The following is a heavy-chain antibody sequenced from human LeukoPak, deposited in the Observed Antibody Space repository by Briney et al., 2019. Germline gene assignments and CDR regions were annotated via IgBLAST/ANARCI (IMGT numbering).Heavy chain of an antibody. J-gene: IGHJ4*02. CDR3: ARHQDIVLMVYATNQPFDY. Sequence: GSLRLSCAASGFTFSSYWMHWVRQAPGKGLEWIGSIYYSGSTYYNPSLKSRVTISVDTSKNQFSLKLSSVTAADTAVYYCARHQDIVLMVYATNQPFDYWGQGTLVTVSS. CDR1: GFTFSSYW. D-gene: IGHD2-8*01. V-gene: IGHV4-39*01. CDR2: IYYSGST.